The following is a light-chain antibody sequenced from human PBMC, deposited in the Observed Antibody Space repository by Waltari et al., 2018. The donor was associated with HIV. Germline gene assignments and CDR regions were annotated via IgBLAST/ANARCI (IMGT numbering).Light chain of an antibody. V-gene: IGKV3-15*01. CDR1: QSVSSN. Sequence: EIVMTQSPATLSVSPGERVTLSCRASQSVSSNLAWYQQKPGQAPRLLIYGASTRATGIPARFSGSGSGTEFTLTISSLQSEDFAVYYCQQSYGIPLTFGPGTKVEI. J-gene: IGKJ3*01. CDR2: GAS. CDR3: QQSYGIPLT.